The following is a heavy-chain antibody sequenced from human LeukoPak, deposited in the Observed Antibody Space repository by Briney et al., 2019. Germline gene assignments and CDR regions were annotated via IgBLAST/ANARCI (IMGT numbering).Heavy chain of an antibody. CDR2: IYHSGST. CDR3: SRAHGDYVYFDY. D-gene: IGHD4-17*01. CDR1: GGSISSGGYS. Sequence: SETLSLTCAVSGGSISSGGYSWNWIRQPPGKALEWIGYIYHSGSTYYNPSLKSRVTIAVDRSKNQFFLRLSSVTAADTAVYYCSRAHGDYVYFDYWGQGTLVPVSS. J-gene: IGHJ4*02. V-gene: IGHV4-30-2*01.